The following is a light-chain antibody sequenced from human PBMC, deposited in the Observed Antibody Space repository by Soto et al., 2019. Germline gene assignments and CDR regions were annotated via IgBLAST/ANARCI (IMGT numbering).Light chain of an antibody. V-gene: IGLV1-47*01. CDR1: SSNFGSNY. CDR2: RNN. Sequence: QSVLTQPPSASGTPGQRVTISCSGSSSNFGSNYVYWYQQLPGTAPKLLIYRNNQRPSGVPDRFSGSKSGTSASLAISGLRSEDEADYYCAAWDDSLSVVFGGGTKLTVL. CDR3: AAWDDSLSVV. J-gene: IGLJ2*01.